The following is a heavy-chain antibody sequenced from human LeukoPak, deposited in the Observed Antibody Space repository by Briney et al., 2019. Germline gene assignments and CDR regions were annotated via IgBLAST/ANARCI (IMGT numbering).Heavy chain of an antibody. V-gene: IGHV5-51*01. CDR2: IYPGDSDT. Sequence: GESLKISCKGSGYSFTSYWIGWVRQMPRKGLEWMGNIYPGDSDTRYSPSFQGQVTISADKSISTACLQWSSLKASDTAMYYCARVGIVVVPVYFDYWGQGTLVTVSS. J-gene: IGHJ4*02. CDR1: GYSFTSYW. CDR3: ARVGIVVVPVYFDY. D-gene: IGHD2-2*01.